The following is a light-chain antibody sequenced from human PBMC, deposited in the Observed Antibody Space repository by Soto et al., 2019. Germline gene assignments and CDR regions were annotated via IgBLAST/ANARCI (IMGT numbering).Light chain of an antibody. CDR1: QSISSY. Sequence: DLQMTQSPSSLSASVGDRVTITCRASQSISSYLNWYQQKPGKAPKLLIYAASSLQSGVPSRFSGSGSGTDFTLTISSLQPEDSATYYCQQSYSTPPWTFGQGTKVEIK. CDR3: QQSYSTPPWT. J-gene: IGKJ1*01. CDR2: AAS. V-gene: IGKV1-39*01.